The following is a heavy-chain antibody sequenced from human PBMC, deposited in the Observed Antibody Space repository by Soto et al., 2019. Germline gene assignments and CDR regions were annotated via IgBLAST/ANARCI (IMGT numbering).Heavy chain of an antibody. Sequence: QVQLVQSGAEVKKPGASVKVSCKASGYTFSSYGISWVRQAPGQGLEWMGWISASNGNTNYAQKVQGRVTMTTDTSTNTAYMELRSLRSDDTAVYYCARDPSIVGASALDYWGQGTLVTVSS. D-gene: IGHD1-26*01. V-gene: IGHV1-18*01. CDR2: ISASNGNT. J-gene: IGHJ4*02. CDR3: ARDPSIVGASALDY. CDR1: GYTFSSYG.